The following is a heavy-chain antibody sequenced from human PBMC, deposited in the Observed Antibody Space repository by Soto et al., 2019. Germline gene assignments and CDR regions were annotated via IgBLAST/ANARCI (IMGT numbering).Heavy chain of an antibody. D-gene: IGHD2-2*01. CDR1: GYTFTSYY. CDR3: ARAPDIVVVPAAMEDY. CDR2: INPSGGST. V-gene: IGHV1-46*01. J-gene: IGHJ4*02. Sequence: QVQLVQSGAEVKKPGASVKVSCKASGYTFTSYYMHWVRQAPGQGLEWMGIINPSGGSTSYAQKFQGRVTMTRDTSTSTVYMELSSLCDEDTAVYYCARAPDIVVVPAAMEDYRGQGTLVTVSS.